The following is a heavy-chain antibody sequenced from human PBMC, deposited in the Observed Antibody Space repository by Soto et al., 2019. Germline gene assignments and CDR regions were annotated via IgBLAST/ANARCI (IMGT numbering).Heavy chain of an antibody. CDR3: ARDRGSGSYSGSDYYFDY. D-gene: IGHD1-26*01. Sequence: ASVKVSCKASGYTFTSYYMHWVRRAPGQGLEWMGIINPSGGSTSYAQKFQGRVTMTRDTSTSTVYMELSSLRSEDTAVYYCARDRGSGSYSGSDYYFDYWGQGTLVTVSS. CDR2: INPSGGST. CDR1: GYTFTSYY. V-gene: IGHV1-46*01. J-gene: IGHJ4*02.